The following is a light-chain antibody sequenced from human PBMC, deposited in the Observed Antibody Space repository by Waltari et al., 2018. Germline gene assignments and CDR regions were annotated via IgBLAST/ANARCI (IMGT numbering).Light chain of an antibody. CDR2: EDS. J-gene: IGLJ3*02. V-gene: IGLV3-10*01. CDR3: YSTYNSGLQWE. Sequence: SYGLTQPPSVSVSPGQTARITCAGDALPKKYVYWYQQKSGQAPALVIYEDSKRPSEISDRLACTSSGTTASLTISGAQVEDGADYYCYSTYNSGLQWEFGGGTKLTVL. CDR1: ALPKKY.